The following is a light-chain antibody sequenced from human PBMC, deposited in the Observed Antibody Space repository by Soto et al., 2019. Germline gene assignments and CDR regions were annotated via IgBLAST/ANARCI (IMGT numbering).Light chain of an antibody. J-gene: IGLJ1*01. CDR1: STDFVSYNR. V-gene: IGLV2-18*01. Sequence: QSVLTQPPSVSGSPGQSVTISCTGTSTDFVSYNRVSWYQQPPGTAPKLIIYEASNRPSGVPDRFSGSKSGNTASLTISGLQAADEADYYCSLYTSEKTYVFGNGTKVTVL. CDR3: SLYTSEKTYV. CDR2: EAS.